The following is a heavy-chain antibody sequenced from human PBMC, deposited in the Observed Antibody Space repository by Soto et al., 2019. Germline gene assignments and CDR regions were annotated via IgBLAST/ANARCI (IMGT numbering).Heavy chain of an antibody. CDR3: ARDPPKGYCSSTSCYPDAFDI. J-gene: IGHJ3*02. D-gene: IGHD2-2*01. CDR1: GFTFSSYS. V-gene: IGHV3-48*01. CDR2: ISSSSSTI. Sequence: GGSLRLSCAASGFTFSSYSMNWVRQAPGKGLEWVSYISSSSSTIYYADSVRGRFTISRDNAKNSLYLQMNSLRAEDTAVYYCARDPPKGYCSSTSCYPDAFDIWGQGTMVTVSS.